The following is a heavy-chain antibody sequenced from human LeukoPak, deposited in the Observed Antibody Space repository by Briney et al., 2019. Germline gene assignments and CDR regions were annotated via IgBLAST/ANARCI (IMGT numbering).Heavy chain of an antibody. V-gene: IGHV3-30-3*01. CDR2: ISYDGSNK. J-gene: IGHJ4*02. CDR3: ARDLGYCSGGSCLAFDY. CDR1: GFTFSSYA. D-gene: IGHD2-15*01. Sequence: GRSLRLSCAASGFTFSSYAMPWVRQAPGKGLEWVAVISYDGSNKYYADSVKGRFTISRDNSKNTLYLQMNSLRAEDTAVYYCARDLGYCSGGSCLAFDYWGQGTLVTVSS.